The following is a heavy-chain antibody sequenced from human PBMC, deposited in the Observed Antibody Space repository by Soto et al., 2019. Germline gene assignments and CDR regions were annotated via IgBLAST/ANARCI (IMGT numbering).Heavy chain of an antibody. CDR3: ARGHYYDSSPLSWFDP. Sequence: SETLSLTCTVSGGSISSGGYYWSWIRQHPGKGLEWIGYIYYSGSTYYNPSLKSRVTISVDTSKNQFSLKLSSVTAADTAVYYCARGHYYDSSPLSWFDPWGQGTLVTVPS. CDR2: IYYSGST. J-gene: IGHJ5*02. CDR1: GGSISSGGYY. V-gene: IGHV4-31*03. D-gene: IGHD3-22*01.